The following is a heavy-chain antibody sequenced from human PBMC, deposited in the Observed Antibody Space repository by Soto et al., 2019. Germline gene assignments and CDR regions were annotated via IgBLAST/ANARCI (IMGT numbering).Heavy chain of an antibody. CDR2: IIPIFGTA. CDR3: ASYAGYSSSWYFEY. D-gene: IGHD6-13*01. V-gene: IGHV1-69*13. CDR1: GGTFSSYA. J-gene: IGHJ4*02. Sequence: GASVKVSCKASGGTFSSYAISWVRQAPGQGLEWMGGIIPIFGTANYAQKFQGRVTITADESTSTAYMELSSLRSEDTAVYYCASYAGYSSSWYFEYWGQGTLVTVSS.